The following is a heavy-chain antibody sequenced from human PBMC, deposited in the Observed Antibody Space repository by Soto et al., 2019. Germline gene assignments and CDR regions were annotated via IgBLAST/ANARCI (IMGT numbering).Heavy chain of an antibody. D-gene: IGHD3-3*01. CDR1: GGSITSYY. V-gene: IGHV4-4*07. Sequence: SGTLSLTCTVSGGSITSYYWSWIRQPAGKGLEWIGRTYITGDSNYSPSLKSRVTMSLDTSKNHFSLKLSSATAADTAVYYCARDMRVFGGMDVWGRGTTVTVSS. CDR2: TYITGDS. CDR3: ARDMRVFGGMDV. J-gene: IGHJ6*02.